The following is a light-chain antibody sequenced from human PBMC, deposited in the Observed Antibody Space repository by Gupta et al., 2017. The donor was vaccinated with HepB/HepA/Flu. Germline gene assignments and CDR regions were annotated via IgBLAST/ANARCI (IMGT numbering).Light chain of an antibody. CDR1: QSVLYSSNNKNY. CDR2: WAS. J-gene: IGKJ2*04. V-gene: IGKV4-1*01. CDR3: QQYYSTPVGCS. Sequence: DIVMTQSPDSLAVSLGERATINCKSSQSVLYSSNNKNYLAWYQQKPGQPPKLLIYWASTRESGVPDRFSGSGSGTDFTLTISSLQAEDVAVYYCQQYYSTPVGCSFGQGTKLEIK.